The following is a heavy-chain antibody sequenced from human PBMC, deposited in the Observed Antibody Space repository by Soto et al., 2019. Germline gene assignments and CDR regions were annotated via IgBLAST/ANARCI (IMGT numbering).Heavy chain of an antibody. CDR2: IYHSGST. J-gene: IGHJ3*02. D-gene: IGHD3-10*01. V-gene: IGHV4-30-2*01. Sequence: QLQLQESGSGLVKPSQTLSLTCAVSGGSISSGGYSWSWIRQPPGKGLEWIGYIYHSGSTYYNPSLKSRVTISVDRSKNQFSLKLSSVTAADTAVYYCARGSTLGFGRLGTDAFDIWGQGTMVTVSS. CDR1: GGSISSGGYS. CDR3: ARGSTLGFGRLGTDAFDI.